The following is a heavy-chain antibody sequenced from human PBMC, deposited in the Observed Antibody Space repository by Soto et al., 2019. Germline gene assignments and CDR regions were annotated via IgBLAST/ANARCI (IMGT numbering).Heavy chain of an antibody. CDR2: VSNNGATT. D-gene: IGHD5-12*01. V-gene: IGHV3-64D*08. CDR1: GFTFSSYA. J-gene: IGHJ6*02. CDR3: VKDKGATIKKVTLDV. Sequence: PGGSLRLSCSASGFTFSSYAMHWVRQAPGKGLEYVSAVSNNGATTFYADSVKGRFTISRDNSRNTLYLEMSSLRAEDTAVFYCVKDKGATIKKVTLDVWGQGTTVTVSS.